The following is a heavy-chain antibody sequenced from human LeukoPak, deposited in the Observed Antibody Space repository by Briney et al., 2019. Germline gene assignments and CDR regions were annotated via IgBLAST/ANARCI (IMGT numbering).Heavy chain of an antibody. D-gene: IGHD3-10*01. CDR3: AKQITLGVASAFDY. Sequence: GESLRLSCAASGFTSSAYDMHWVRQITGGGLEWVSTSGTVGDTFYSDAVKGRFTISRDNSKNTLYLQMNSLRAEDTAVYYCAKQITLGVASAFDYWGQGTLVTVSS. J-gene: IGHJ4*02. CDR1: GFTSSAYD. CDR2: SGTVGDT. V-gene: IGHV3-13*04.